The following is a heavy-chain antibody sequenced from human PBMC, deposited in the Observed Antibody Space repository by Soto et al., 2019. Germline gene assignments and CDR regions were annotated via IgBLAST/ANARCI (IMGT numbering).Heavy chain of an antibody. Sequence: PGGSLRLSCAASGFTFSSYWMHWVRQAPGKGLVWVSRINSDGSSTSYADSAKGRFTISRDNAKNTLYLQMNSLRAEDTAVYYCARALVEYSSSRGDYYYYYYMDVWGKGTTVTVSS. D-gene: IGHD6-6*01. CDR3: ARALVEYSSSRGDYYYYYYMDV. J-gene: IGHJ6*03. CDR1: GFTFSSYW. V-gene: IGHV3-74*01. CDR2: INSDGSST.